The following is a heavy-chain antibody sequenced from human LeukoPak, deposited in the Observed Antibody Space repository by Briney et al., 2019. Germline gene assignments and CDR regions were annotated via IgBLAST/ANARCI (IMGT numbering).Heavy chain of an antibody. D-gene: IGHD3-3*01. V-gene: IGHV4-30-4*01. Sequence: SETLSLTCTVSGGSISSGDYYWGWVRQPPGKGLEWIGNIDSSGNTDYNPSLKGRITISIDTSKNQFSLKLSSVTAADTAVFFCAREEQGFCSTSSCLFDIWGRGTMVTVSS. CDR1: GGSISSGDYY. CDR2: IDSSGNT. J-gene: IGHJ3*02. CDR3: AREEQGFCSTSSCLFDI.